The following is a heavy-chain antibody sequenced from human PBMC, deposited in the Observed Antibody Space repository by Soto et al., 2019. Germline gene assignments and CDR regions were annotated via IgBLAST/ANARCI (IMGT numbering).Heavy chain of an antibody. Sequence: GESLRLSCAASKFTFSDFGMHWVRQAPDKGLEWLGTIRYDGTKKIYGDSVKGRFTIFRDNSKNTLYLQMNSLRVEDTAVYYCVRDTYDTTSDYWGRGSLVTVSS. J-gene: IGHJ4*02. V-gene: IGHV3-33*01. CDR3: VRDTYDTTSDY. D-gene: IGHD3-22*01. CDR1: KFTFSDFG. CDR2: IRYDGTKK.